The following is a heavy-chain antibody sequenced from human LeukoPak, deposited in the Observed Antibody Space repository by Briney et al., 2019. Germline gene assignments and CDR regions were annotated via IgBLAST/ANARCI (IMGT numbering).Heavy chain of an antibody. D-gene: IGHD3-10*01. CDR3: AREEGGSGSYYRVFDN. CDR1: GGSISSGDYY. V-gene: IGHV4-30-4*08. Sequence: SETLSLTRTVSGGSISSGDYYWSWIRQPPGKGLEWIGYIYYSGSTYYNPSLKSRVTISVDTSKNQFSLKLSSVTAADTAVYYCAREEGGSGSYYRVFDNWGQGTLVTVSS. CDR2: IYYSGST. J-gene: IGHJ4*02.